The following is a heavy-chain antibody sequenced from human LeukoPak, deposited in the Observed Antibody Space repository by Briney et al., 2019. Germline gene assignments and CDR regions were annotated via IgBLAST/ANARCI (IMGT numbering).Heavy chain of an antibody. J-gene: IGHJ4*02. D-gene: IGHD1-26*01. Sequence: SETLSLTCAVYGGSFSGYHWSWIRQPPGKGLEWIGEINHSGSTNYNPSLKSRVTISVDTSKNQFSLKLSSVTAADTAVYYCASLMGAPDYWGQGTLVTVSS. CDR3: ASLMGAPDY. CDR1: GGSFSGYH. CDR2: INHSGST. V-gene: IGHV4-34*01.